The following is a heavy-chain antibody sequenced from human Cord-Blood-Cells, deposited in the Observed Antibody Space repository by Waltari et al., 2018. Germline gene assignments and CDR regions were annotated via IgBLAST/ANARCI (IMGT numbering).Heavy chain of an antibody. J-gene: IGHJ4*02. CDR1: GYTPTELP. V-gene: IGHV1-24*01. CDR3: ATGLGVIGFWSGYFDY. D-gene: IGHD3-3*01. Sequence: QVQLVQSGAEVKKPGASVKVSCKVSGYTPTELPMHWVRQAPGKGLEWMGGFDPEDGETIYAQKFQGRVTMTEDTSTDTAYMELSSLRSEDTAVYYCATGLGVIGFWSGYFDYWGQGTLVTVSS. CDR2: FDPEDGET.